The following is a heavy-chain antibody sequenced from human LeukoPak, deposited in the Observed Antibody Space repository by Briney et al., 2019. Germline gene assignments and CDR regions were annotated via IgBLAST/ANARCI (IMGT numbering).Heavy chain of an antibody. CDR3: ARKAAGWGVLDH. J-gene: IGHJ1*01. V-gene: IGHV3-7*03. D-gene: IGHD3-10*01. CDR1: GFILETYW. CDR2: MKHDGSEE. Sequence: GGSLRLSCAASGFILETYWMNWVRQVPGEGLEWVANMKHDGSEEYYVESVKGRSIISRDNANKLLYLQMNSLRAEDTAIYYCARKAAGWGVLDHGGQGILVTVSS.